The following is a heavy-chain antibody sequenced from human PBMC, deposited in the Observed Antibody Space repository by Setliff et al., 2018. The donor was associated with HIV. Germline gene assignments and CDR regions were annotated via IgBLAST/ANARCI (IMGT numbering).Heavy chain of an antibody. CDR1: GYTFTSYG. CDR2: ISPATDKT. J-gene: IGHJ4*02. Sequence: GASVKVSCKASGYTFTSYGISWVRQAPGQGLEWMGWISPATDKTNYAQKLQGRLTMTTDTSTSTAYMDLRSLRSEDTAVYYCARDHDSSAYTYFDYWGQGTLVTVSS. V-gene: IGHV1-18*01. CDR3: ARDHDSSAYTYFDY. D-gene: IGHD3-22*01.